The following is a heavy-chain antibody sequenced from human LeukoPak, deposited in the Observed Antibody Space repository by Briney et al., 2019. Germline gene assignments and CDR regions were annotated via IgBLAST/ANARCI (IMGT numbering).Heavy chain of an antibody. V-gene: IGHV3-74*03. Sequence: GGSLRLSCAAPGFTFSDYWMHWVRQAPGKGLEWVARIYSDVRRIKYADSVKGRFTISRDNAKNTLYLQVNALRVEDTAVYYCATSPVISRDWGQGTLVTVSS. CDR1: GFTFSDYW. J-gene: IGHJ4*02. CDR3: ATSPVISRD. CDR2: IYSDVRRI. D-gene: IGHD2-21*01.